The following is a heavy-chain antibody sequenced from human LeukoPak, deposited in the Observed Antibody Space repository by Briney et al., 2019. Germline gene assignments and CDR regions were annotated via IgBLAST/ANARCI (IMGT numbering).Heavy chain of an antibody. CDR2: IYYSGST. D-gene: IGHD5-18*01. J-gene: IGHJ3*02. CDR3: ARTIAVTEADAFDI. Sequence: SETLSLTCTVSGGSISSYYRSWIRQPPGKGLGWIGYIYYSGSTNYNPSLKSRVTISVDTSKNQFSLKLSSVTAADTAVYYCARTIAVTEADAFDIWGQGTMVTVSS. V-gene: IGHV4-59*08. CDR1: GGSISSYY.